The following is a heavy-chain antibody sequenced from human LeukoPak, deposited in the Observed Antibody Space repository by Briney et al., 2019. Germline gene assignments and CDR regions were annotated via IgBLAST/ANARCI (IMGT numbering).Heavy chain of an antibody. J-gene: IGHJ5*02. CDR3: ARVSSTFVQLVRGWFDP. CDR1: GYTFTSYG. Sequence: ASVKVSCKASGYTFTSYGISWVRQAPGQGLEWMGWISAYNGNTNYAQKLQGRVTMTTDTSTSTAYMELRSLRSDDTAVYYCARVSSTFVQLVRGWFDPWGQGTLVTVSS. CDR2: ISAYNGNT. V-gene: IGHV1-18*01. D-gene: IGHD6-13*01.